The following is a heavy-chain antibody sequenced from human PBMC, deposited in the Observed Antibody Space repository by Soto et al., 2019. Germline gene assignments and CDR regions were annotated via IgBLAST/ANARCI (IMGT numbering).Heavy chain of an antibody. J-gene: IGHJ6*04. CDR3: AKTPVLRFLEWLGDV. D-gene: IGHD3-3*01. V-gene: IGHV3-23*01. CDR2: ISGSGGST. CDR1: GFTFSSYA. Sequence: GGSLRLSCAASGFTFSSYAMSWVRQAPGKGLEWVSAISGSGGSTYYADSVKGRFTISRDNSKNTLYRQMNRLRAEETAVYYCAKTPVLRFLEWLGDVWGKGTTVTVSS.